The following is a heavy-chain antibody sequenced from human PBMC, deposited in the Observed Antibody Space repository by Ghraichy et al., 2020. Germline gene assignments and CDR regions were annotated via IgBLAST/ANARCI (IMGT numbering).Heavy chain of an antibody. V-gene: IGHV1-18*01. CDR3: ARDRGYSSGWYGDYYYYGMDV. CDR2: ISAYNGNT. Sequence: ASVKVSCKASGYTFTSYGISWVRQAPGQGLEWMGWISAYNGNTNYAQKLQGRVTMTTDTSTSTAYMELRSLRSDDTAVYYCARDRGYSSGWYGDYYYYGMDVWGQGTTVTVSS. CDR1: GYTFTSYG. D-gene: IGHD6-19*01. J-gene: IGHJ6*02.